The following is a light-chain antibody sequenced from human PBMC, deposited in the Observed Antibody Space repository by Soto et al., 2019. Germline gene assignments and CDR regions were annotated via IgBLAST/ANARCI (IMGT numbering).Light chain of an antibody. CDR3: QQYNNCPPIT. Sequence: EIMMTQSPATLSVSPGERATLSCRASQSVSNNLAWYQQIPGQAPRLLIYYASTRATGIPARCSGSGSGTEFTLTISSLQSEDFALYYCQQYNNCPPITFGQGTRLEIK. V-gene: IGKV3-15*01. J-gene: IGKJ5*01. CDR1: QSVSNN. CDR2: YAS.